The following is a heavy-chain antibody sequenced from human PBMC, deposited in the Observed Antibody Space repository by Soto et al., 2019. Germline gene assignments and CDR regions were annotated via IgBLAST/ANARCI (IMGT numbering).Heavy chain of an antibody. CDR2: ISCNGSNK. CDR1: GFTFSSYA. CDR3: AKDLEESSGWNYYYYYMDV. Sequence: PGGSLRLSCAASGFTFSSYAMHWVRQAPGKGLEWVAVISCNGSNKYYADSVKGRFTISRDNSENTLYLQMNSLRAEDTAVYYCAKDLEESSGWNYYYYYMDVWGKGTTVTVSS. D-gene: IGHD6-19*01. V-gene: IGHV3-30*04. J-gene: IGHJ6*03.